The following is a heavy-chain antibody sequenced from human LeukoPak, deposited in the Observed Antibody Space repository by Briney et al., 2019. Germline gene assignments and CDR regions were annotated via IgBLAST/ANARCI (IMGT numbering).Heavy chain of an antibody. J-gene: IGHJ6*02. D-gene: IGHD3-10*01. V-gene: IGHV1-8*01. CDR1: GYTFTSYD. CDR3: ARTYYYGSGSYRLDYYGMDV. Sequence: ASVKVSCKASGYTFTSYDINWVRQATGQGLEWMGWKNPNSGNTGYAQKFQGRVTMTRNTSISTAYMELSSLRSEDTAVYYCARTYYYGSGSYRLDYYGMDVWGQGTTVTVSS. CDR2: KNPNSGNT.